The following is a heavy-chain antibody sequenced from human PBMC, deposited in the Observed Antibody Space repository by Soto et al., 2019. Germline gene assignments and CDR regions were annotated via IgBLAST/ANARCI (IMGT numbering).Heavy chain of an antibody. CDR1: GGSISNHY. D-gene: IGHD3-3*01. J-gene: IGHJ4*02. V-gene: IGHV4-34*01. Sequence: SETLSLTCTVSGGSISNHYWSWIRQPPGKGLEWIGEINHSGSTNYNPSLKSRVTISVDTSKNQFSLKLSSVTAADTAVYYCARGRPRYDFWSGYPSPQFDYWGQGTLVTV. CDR2: INHSGST. CDR3: ARGRPRYDFWSGYPSPQFDY.